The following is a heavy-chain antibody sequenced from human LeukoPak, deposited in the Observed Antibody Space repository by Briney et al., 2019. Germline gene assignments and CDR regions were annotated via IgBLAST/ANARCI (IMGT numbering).Heavy chain of an antibody. CDR1: GYTFTSYD. J-gene: IGHJ6*03. CDR3: ACFYGSGRPYYMDF. D-gene: IGHD3-10*01. V-gene: IGHV1-8*03. CDR2: MNTNSGNT. Sequence: ASVKVSCKASGYTFTSYDMNWVRQATGQGLEWMGWMNTNSGNTDKAQNFQGSVTIIRNTTISTAYMQLSRMTPEDTAGYDCACFYGSGRPYYMDFWGKGATVTVSS.